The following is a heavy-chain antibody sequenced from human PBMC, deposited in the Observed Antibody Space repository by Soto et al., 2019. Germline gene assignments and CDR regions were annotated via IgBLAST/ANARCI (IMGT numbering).Heavy chain of an antibody. CDR3: ARPPQEGCSGSSDGSDV. Sequence: SETLSLTCTVSGGSISSSSYYWGWIRQPPGKGLEWIGSIYYSGSTYYNPSLKSRVTISVDTSKNQFSLKLSSVTAADTAVYYCARPPQEGCSGSSDGSDVWGQVTTVT. J-gene: IGHJ6*02. CDR1: GGSISSSSYY. CDR2: IYYSGST. D-gene: IGHD1-26*01. V-gene: IGHV4-39*01.